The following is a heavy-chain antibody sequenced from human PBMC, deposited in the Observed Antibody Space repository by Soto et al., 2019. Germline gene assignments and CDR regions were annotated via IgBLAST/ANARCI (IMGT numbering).Heavy chain of an antibody. J-gene: IGHJ5*02. Sequence: PSETLSLTCTVSGDSITSYNWSWLRQPPGKALEWIGYVYSSGSTNYNPSLKSRVTISVDTSRNQFSLKVNSVTAADTAVYYCARRAVVAVTGSLDNWLDPWGQGILVTVSS. D-gene: IGHD2-15*01. V-gene: IGHV4-59*01. CDR1: GDSITSYN. CDR2: VYSSGST. CDR3: ARRAVVAVTGSLDNWLDP.